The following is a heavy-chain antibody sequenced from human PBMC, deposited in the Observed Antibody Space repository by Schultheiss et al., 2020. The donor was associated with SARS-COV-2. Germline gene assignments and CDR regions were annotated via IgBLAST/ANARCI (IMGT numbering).Heavy chain of an antibody. J-gene: IGHJ4*02. CDR1: GFTFSIYT. V-gene: IGHV3-30*04. Sequence: GGSLRLSCAASGFTFSIYTFHWVRQAPGKGLEWVAVILYDGSKKYYKNSVKGRFTISRDNSKNTLYLQMNSLRAEDTAVYYCAKEDEYPGDYWGQGTLVTVSS. CDR2: ILYDGSKK. D-gene: IGHD2/OR15-2a*01. CDR3: AKEDEYPGDY.